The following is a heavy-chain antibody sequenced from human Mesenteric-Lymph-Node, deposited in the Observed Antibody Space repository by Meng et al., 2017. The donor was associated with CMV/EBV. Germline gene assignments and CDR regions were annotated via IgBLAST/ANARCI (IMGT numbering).Heavy chain of an antibody. Sequence: GSLRLSCTVSGDSITPYSWSWIRQPPGKGLEWIGYMYYSGSSNYNPSLKSRVTISLDTSKNQFSLNLTSVTAADTAVYYCARHQEDYQYYGMDVWGQGTTVTVSS. V-gene: IGHV4-59*08. J-gene: IGHJ6*02. CDR3: ARHQEDYQYYGMDV. CDR1: GDSITPYS. CDR2: MYYSGSS.